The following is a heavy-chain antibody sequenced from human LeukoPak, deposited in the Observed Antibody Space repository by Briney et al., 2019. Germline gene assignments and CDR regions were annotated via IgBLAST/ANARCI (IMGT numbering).Heavy chain of an antibody. D-gene: IGHD2-15*01. CDR2: IYTSGST. V-gene: IGHV4-61*02. J-gene: IGHJ6*03. CDR3: ARVQVVAASRGFFYYYYMDG. CDR1: GGSISSGSYY. Sequence: SETLSLTCTVSGGSISSGSYYWSWIRQPAGKGLEWIGRIYTSGSTNYNPSLKSRVTISVDTSKNQFSLKLSSVTAADTAVYYCARVQVVAASRGFFYYYYMDGWGKGTTVTVSS.